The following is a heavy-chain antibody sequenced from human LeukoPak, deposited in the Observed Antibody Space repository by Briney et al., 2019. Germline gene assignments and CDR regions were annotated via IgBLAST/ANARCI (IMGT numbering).Heavy chain of an antibody. CDR3: ARRLGRSWFDP. Sequence: SQTLFLTCTVSGGSISSGGYFWSWIRQQPGKRLEWIGYVYYSGSAHYNPSLKSRVSISVDMSKNQFSLGLSSVTAADTAVYYCARRLGRSWFDPWGQGTLVTVSS. J-gene: IGHJ5*02. CDR1: GGSISSGGYF. V-gene: IGHV4-31*03. CDR2: VYYSGSA. D-gene: IGHD3/OR15-3a*01.